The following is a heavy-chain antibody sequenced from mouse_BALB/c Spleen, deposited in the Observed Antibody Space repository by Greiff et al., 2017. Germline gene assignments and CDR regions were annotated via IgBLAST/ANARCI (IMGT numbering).Heavy chain of an antibody. CDR1: GFSLTSYG. Sequence: VKLMESGPGLVAPSQSLSITCTVSGFSLTSYGVHWVSQPPGKGLEWLGVIWAGGSTNYNSALMSRLSISKDNSKSQVFLKMNSLQTDDTAMYYCAREGGKRAWFAYWGQGTLVTVSA. CDR2: IWAGGST. D-gene: IGHD2-1*01. V-gene: IGHV2-9*02. J-gene: IGHJ3*01. CDR3: AREGGKRAWFAY.